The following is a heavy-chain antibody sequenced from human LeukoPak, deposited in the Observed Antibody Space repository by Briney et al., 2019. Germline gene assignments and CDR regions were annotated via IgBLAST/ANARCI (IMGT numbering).Heavy chain of an antibody. V-gene: IGHV3-23*01. J-gene: IGHJ4*02. CDR3: AKERYDSSGYYDY. D-gene: IGHD3-22*01. CDR1: GFTFSSSA. Sequence: GASLRLSCAASGFTFSSSAMSWVRRAPGKGLECVSTIIGIGGSTYYADSVKGRFTISRDNSKNTLYLQMNSLTAADTAVYYCAKERYDSSGYYDYWGQGTLATVSS. CDR2: IIGIGGST.